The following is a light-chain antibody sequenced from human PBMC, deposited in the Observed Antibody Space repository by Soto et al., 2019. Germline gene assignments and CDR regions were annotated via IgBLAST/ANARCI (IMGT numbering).Light chain of an antibody. J-gene: IGKJ2*01. Sequence: EVVLTQSPGTLSLSPGERATLSCRASQSVSNKYLAWYQQKPCQAPRLLIFGSSDRATGIPDRYSGSGSGTDFTLTISRQEPEDFAVYYCQQYGSSPPYTFGQGTKLELK. CDR2: GSS. CDR1: QSVSNKY. CDR3: QQYGSSPPYT. V-gene: IGKV3-20*01.